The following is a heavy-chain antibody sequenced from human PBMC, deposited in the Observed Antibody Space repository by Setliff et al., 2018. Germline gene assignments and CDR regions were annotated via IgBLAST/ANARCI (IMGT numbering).Heavy chain of an antibody. CDR1: GYTFTSYG. V-gene: IGHV1-18*01. Sequence: KVSCKASGYTFTSYGFSWVRQAPGQGLEWMGWISVYNGKTKYAQKFQGRVTMTTDTSTRTAYMEVTSLRSDDTAVYYCATEKFPGDWGDYWGQGTLVTVSS. CDR3: ATEKFPGDWGDY. J-gene: IGHJ4*02. CDR2: ISVYNGKT. D-gene: IGHD2-21*01.